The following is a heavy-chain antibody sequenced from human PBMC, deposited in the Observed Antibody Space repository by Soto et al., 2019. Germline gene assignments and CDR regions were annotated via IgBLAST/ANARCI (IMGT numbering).Heavy chain of an antibody. Sequence: PGGSLRLSCAASVFTPSAMHWVRQAPGKGLEWVAVISYDGSSKYYADSVKGRFTISRDNSKNTLYLEMTSLRAEDTALFYCAFLWVSDIVLVPALLNYYYAMDVWGQGTTVTVSS. V-gene: IGHV3-30-3*01. CDR3: AFLWVSDIVLVPALLNYYYAMDV. D-gene: IGHD2-2*01. J-gene: IGHJ6*02. CDR1: VFTPSA. CDR2: ISYDGSSK.